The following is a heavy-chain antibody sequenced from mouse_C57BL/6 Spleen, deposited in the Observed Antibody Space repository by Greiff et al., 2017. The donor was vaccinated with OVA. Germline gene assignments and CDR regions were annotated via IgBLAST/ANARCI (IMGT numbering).Heavy chain of an antibody. CDR2: INPYNGGT. V-gene: IGHV1-19*01. Sequence: EVKLQQSGPVLVKPGASVKMSCKASGYTFTDYYMNWVKQSHGKSLEWIGVINPYNGGTSYNQKFKGKATLTVDKSSSTAYMELNSLTSEDSAVYYCARKSSSTSYYFDYWGQGTTLTVSS. J-gene: IGHJ2*01. CDR1: GYTFTDYY. D-gene: IGHD1-1*01. CDR3: ARKSSSTSYYFDY.